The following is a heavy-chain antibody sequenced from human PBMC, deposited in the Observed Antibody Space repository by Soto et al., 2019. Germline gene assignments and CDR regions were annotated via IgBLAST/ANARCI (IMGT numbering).Heavy chain of an antibody. Sequence: QVQLVESEGGVVQPGRALRLSCAAFGFSFNTSGMHWVRQAPGKGLEWVAVIAFDGSQEFYGDSVRGRFTISRDNSKNTLFLQMKSLTPEDTAVYYCATKVRVTNYLYYGMDVWGQGTTVTVSS. D-gene: IGHD2-21*02. J-gene: IGHJ6*02. CDR3: ATKVRVTNYLYYGMDV. CDR1: GFSFNTSG. V-gene: IGHV3-30*03. CDR2: IAFDGSQE.